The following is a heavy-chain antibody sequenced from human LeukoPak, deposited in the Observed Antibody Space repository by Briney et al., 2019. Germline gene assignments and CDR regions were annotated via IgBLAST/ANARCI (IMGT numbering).Heavy chain of an antibody. J-gene: IGHJ4*02. CDR3: ARDQYNWSPDY. CDR1: GYTVTSYY. Sequence: GASVKVSCKASGYTVTSYYMHWVRQAPGQGLEWMGWIGTYNNNTNYAQKLQGRVTMTTDTSSSTVYMELRSLRSDDTAVYYCARDQYNWSPDYWGQGTLVIVSS. CDR2: IGTYNNNT. V-gene: IGHV1-18*04. D-gene: IGHD1-20*01.